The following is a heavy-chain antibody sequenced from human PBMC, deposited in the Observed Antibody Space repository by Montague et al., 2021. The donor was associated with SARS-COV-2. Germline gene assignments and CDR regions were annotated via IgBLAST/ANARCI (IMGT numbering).Heavy chain of an antibody. CDR2: INHSGST. Sequence: SETLSLTCTVYGGSFSGYYWSWIRQPPGKGLEWIGEINHSGSTNYNPSLKSRVTISVDTSKNQFSLKLSSVTAADTAVYFCGRTPGRGGMDVWGQGTTVTVS. CDR1: GGSFSGYY. CDR3: GRTPGRGGMDV. V-gene: IGHV4-34*01. D-gene: IGHD3-10*01. J-gene: IGHJ6*02.